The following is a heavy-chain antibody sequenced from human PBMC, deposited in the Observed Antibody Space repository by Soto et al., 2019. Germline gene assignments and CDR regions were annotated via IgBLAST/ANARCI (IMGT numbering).Heavy chain of an antibody. CDR3: ARVYSYGPPPVYYFDY. Sequence: PSETLSLTCTVSGGSISSGGYYWSWIRQHPGKGLEWIGYIYYSGSTYYNPSLKSRVTISVDTSKNQFSLKLSSVTAADTAVYYCARVYSYGPPPVYYFDYWGQGTLVTVSS. CDR1: GGSISSGGYY. CDR2: IYYSGST. V-gene: IGHV4-31*03. J-gene: IGHJ4*02. D-gene: IGHD5-18*01.